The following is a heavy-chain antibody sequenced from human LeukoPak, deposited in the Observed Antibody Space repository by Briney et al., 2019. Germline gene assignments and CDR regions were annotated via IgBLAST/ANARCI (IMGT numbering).Heavy chain of an antibody. Sequence: GGSLRLSCAASGFTFSSYAMSWVRQAPGKGLEWVSAISGSGGSTYYAASVKGRFTISRDNAKNSLYLQMNSLRAEDAAVYYCAKAGRGYSYGTYDYWGQGTLVTVSS. CDR3: AKAGRGYSYGTYDY. CDR1: GFTFSSYA. J-gene: IGHJ4*02. D-gene: IGHD5-18*01. CDR2: ISGSGGST. V-gene: IGHV3-23*01.